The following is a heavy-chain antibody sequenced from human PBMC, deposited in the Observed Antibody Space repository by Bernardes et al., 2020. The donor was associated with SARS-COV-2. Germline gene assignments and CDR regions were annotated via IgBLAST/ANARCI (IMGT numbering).Heavy chain of an antibody. V-gene: IGHV4-30-4*01. CDR3: ARVMGRITIFGVVIIGWFDP. D-gene: IGHD3-3*01. CDR1: GGSISSGDYY. CDR2: IYYSGST. Sequence: SETLSLTRTVSGGSISSGDYYWSWIRQPPGKGLEWIGYIYYSGSTYYNPSLKSRVTISVDTSKNQFSLKLSSVTAADTAVYYCARVMGRITIFGVVIIGWFDPWGQGTLVTVSS. J-gene: IGHJ5*02.